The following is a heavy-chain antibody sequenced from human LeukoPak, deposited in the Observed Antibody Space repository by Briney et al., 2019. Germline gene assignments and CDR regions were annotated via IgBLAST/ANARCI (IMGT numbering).Heavy chain of an antibody. J-gene: IGHJ4*02. CDR3: AKDQGTAYYDILTGYYGGKYYFDY. CDR1: GFTFSSYA. V-gene: IGHV3-23*01. D-gene: IGHD3-9*01. Sequence: GGSLRLSCAASGFTFSSYAMSWVRQAPGKGLEWVSAISGSGGSTYYADSVKGRFTISRDNSKNTLYLQMNSLRAEDTAVYYCAKDQGTAYYDILTGYYGGKYYFDYWGQGTLVTVSS. CDR2: ISGSGGST.